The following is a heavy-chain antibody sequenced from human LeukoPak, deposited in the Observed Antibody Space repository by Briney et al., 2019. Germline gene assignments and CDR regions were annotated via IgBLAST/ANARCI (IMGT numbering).Heavy chain of an antibody. D-gene: IGHD1-26*01. CDR1: GYTFTGYY. CDR2: INPNSGGT. J-gene: IGHJ4*02. V-gene: IGHV1-2*02. CDR3: ARVERFGATVDY. Sequence: GASVKVSCKASGYTFTGYYMHWLRQAPGQGLEWMGWINPNSGGTNYAQKFQGRVTMTRDTSISTAYMVLSRLRSDDTAVYYCARVERFGATVDYWGQGTLVTVSS.